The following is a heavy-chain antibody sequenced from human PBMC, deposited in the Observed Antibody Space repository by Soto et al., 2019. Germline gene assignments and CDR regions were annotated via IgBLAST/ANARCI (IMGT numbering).Heavy chain of an antibody. CDR3: AKDGGVTCYIGCWCDI. J-gene: IGHJ4*02. CDR2: VSASGGTT. V-gene: IGHV3-23*01. Sequence: GGTLRLSCAASRFSLSKYALTWVCQAPGQGLEWVSSVSASGGTTYYADSVQGRFTVSRDNSKNTLYLQINSLRDEDTALYYCAKDGGVTCYIGCWCDIWRQGTLVTVSS. D-gene: IGHD2-15*01. CDR1: RFSLSKYA.